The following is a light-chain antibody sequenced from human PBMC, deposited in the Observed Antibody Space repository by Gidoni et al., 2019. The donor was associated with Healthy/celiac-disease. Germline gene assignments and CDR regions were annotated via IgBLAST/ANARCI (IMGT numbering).Light chain of an antibody. J-gene: IGLJ1*01. CDR3: CSYAGSSTYV. V-gene: IGLV2-23*02. CDR2: EVS. Sequence: QSSLTQPASVSGSPGQSITISCTGTSGDVGSYNLVSWYQQNPGKAHKLIIYEVSKRPSGVSNRFSGSKSGNTASLTISGLQAEDEADYYCCSYAGSSTYVFGTGTKVTVL. CDR1: SGDVGSYNL.